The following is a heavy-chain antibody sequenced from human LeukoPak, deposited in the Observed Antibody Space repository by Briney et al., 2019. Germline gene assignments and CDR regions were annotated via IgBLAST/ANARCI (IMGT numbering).Heavy chain of an antibody. J-gene: IGHJ4*02. V-gene: IGHV4-38-2*02. Sequence: PSETLSLTCTVSGYSISSGFYWGWIRQPPGKGLEWIGSVHHSGITYYNPSLKSRVTMSLDTSKNQISLRMTSVTAADTALYFCARDDSDYAYWGQGTLVTVSS. CDR2: VHHSGIT. CDR3: ARDDSDYAY. CDR1: GYSISSGFY. D-gene: IGHD4/OR15-4a*01.